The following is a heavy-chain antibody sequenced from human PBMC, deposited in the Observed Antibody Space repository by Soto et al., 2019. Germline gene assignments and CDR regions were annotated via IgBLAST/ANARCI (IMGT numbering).Heavy chain of an antibody. CDR3: AGEGHPQRDWFDP. Sequence: SVKVSCKASGGTFSSYAISWVRQAPGQGLEWMGGIIPIFGTANYAQKFQGRVTITADESTSTAYMELSSLRSEDTAVYYCAGEGHPQRDWFDPWGQGTLVTVSS. CDR1: GGTFSSYA. CDR2: IIPIFGTA. V-gene: IGHV1-69*13. J-gene: IGHJ5*02.